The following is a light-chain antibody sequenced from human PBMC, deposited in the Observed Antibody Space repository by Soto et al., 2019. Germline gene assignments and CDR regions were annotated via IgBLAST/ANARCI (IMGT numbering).Light chain of an antibody. V-gene: IGKV3-15*01. Sequence: EIVLTQSPATLSVSPGERATLSCRASQNINNNLVWYQQKPGQAPRLLLYGSSTRAAGVPARFSGSGSGTEFTLTSSSLQLADFAVYDCQQSNDWTPGHTCGGGTKVE. CDR1: QNINNN. J-gene: IGKJ4*01. CDR3: QQSNDWTPGHT. CDR2: GSS.